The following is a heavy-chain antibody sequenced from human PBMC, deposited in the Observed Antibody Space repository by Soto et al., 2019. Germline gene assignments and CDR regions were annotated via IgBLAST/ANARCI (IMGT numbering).Heavy chain of an antibody. V-gene: IGHV1-46*01. CDR1: GYTFTNDY. D-gene: IGHD3-10*01. CDR2: INPSTGTT. Sequence: GSSVKVSCKASGYTFTNDYMHWVRQAPGQGLEWMGIINPSTGTTSYAQKFQGRVTMTRDTSTSTVHMELSSLRSDDTAVYYCARASWDRVRGVKEIDYWGQGTLVTVSS. CDR3: ARASWDRVRGVKEIDY. J-gene: IGHJ4*02.